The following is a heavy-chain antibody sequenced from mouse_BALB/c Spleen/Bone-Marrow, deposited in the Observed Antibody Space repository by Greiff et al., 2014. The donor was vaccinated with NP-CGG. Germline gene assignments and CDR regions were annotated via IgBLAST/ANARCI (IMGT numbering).Heavy chain of an antibody. CDR3: ARGRYDSDGWYFDV. CDR2: INPNNSGT. Sequence: QVQLQQSGAEMVKPGASVKLSCKASGDIFTSYYMYWVKQRPGQGHEWIGGINPNNSGTNFNEKFKSEATLTVDKSSSTAYMELSSLTSEDSAVYYCARGRYDSDGWYFDVWGAGTTVTVSS. J-gene: IGHJ1*01. D-gene: IGHD2-4*01. CDR1: GDIFTSYY. V-gene: IGHV1-53*01.